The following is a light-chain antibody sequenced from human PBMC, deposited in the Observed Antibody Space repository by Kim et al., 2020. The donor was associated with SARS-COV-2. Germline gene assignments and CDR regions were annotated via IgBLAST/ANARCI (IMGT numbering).Light chain of an antibody. CDR1: QDISNH. V-gene: IGKV1-16*02. J-gene: IGKJ1*01. Sequence: ASVGDRVTITWRASQDISNHLAWFQKKPGTAPKTLIFAASSLQSAVPSKFSGSGSGTDFTLTISSLQPEDFATYYCQQYNDFPWTFGQGTKVDIK. CDR2: AAS. CDR3: QQYNDFPWT.